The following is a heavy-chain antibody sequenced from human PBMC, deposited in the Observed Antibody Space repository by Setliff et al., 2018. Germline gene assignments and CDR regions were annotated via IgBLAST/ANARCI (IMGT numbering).Heavy chain of an antibody. CDR2: IDRTGNR. CDR3: ARRDEYLQFREFFDF. V-gene: IGHV4-38-2*01. Sequence: SQTLSLTCVVSGVSISDGHFWGWIRQPPGKGLEWIGSIDRTGNRYYNSPLRSRVTLSIDMSRNEFSLELRSMTAADTAMYYCARRDEYLQFREFFDFWGQGILVTVSS. J-gene: IGHJ4*02. CDR1: GVSISDGHF. D-gene: IGHD3-10*01.